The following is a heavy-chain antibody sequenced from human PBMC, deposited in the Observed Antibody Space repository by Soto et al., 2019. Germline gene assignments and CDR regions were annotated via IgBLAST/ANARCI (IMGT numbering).Heavy chain of an antibody. V-gene: IGHV5-51*01. D-gene: IGHD3-3*01. CDR3: ARPSRGDFWSGYQPPKYYYYGMDV. J-gene: IGHJ6*02. Sequence: GESLKISCKGSGYSFTSYWIGLVRQSPGKGLEWMGIIYPIDSDTRYSPSFQGQVTISVDKSISTAYLQWSSLKASDTAMYYCARPSRGDFWSGYQPPKYYYYGMDVWGQGTTVTVSS. CDR2: IYPIDSDT. CDR1: GYSFTSYW.